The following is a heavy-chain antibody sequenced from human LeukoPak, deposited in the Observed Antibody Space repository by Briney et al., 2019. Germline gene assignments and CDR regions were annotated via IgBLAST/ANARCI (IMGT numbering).Heavy chain of an antibody. CDR1: GFTFESYG. D-gene: IGHD2-15*01. CDR2: IWYDGSNK. V-gene: IGHV3-33*08. J-gene: IGHJ4*02. Sequence: GGSLRLSCRASGFTFESYGMHWVRQAPGKGLEWVAVIWYDGSNKYYADSVKGRFTISRDNSKNTLYLQMNSLRAEDTAVYYCARDLLGYCSGGSCYGVGYWGQGTLVTVSS. CDR3: ARDLLGYCSGGSCYGVGY.